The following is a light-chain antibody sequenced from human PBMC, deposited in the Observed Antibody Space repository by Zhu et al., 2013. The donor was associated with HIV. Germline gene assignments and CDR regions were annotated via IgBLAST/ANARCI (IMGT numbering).Light chain of an antibody. V-gene: IGKV1-13*02. Sequence: AIQLTQSPSSLSASVADRVTITCRANQDISSALAWYQQKPGGAPKVLIYDASKLESGVPLRFVGSGSGTEFALTIYGLQAEDSATYYCQQTKSYPFSFGPGTKV. CDR3: QQTKSYPFS. CDR1: QDISSA. J-gene: IGKJ3*01. CDR2: DAS.